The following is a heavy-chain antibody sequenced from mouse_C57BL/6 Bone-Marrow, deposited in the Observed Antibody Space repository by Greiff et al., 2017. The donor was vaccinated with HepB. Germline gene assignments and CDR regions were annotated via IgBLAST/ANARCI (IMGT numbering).Heavy chain of an antibody. CDR3: ARIWYPFDY. Sequence: VQLQQSGPGLVQPSQSLSITCTVSGFSLTSYGVHWVRQSPGKGLEWLGVIWSGGSTDYNAAFISRLSISKDNSKSQVFFKMNSLQADDTAIYYCARIWYPFDYWGQGTTLTVSS. V-gene: IGHV2-2*01. J-gene: IGHJ2*01. D-gene: IGHD2-1*01. CDR1: GFSLTSYG. CDR2: IWSGGST.